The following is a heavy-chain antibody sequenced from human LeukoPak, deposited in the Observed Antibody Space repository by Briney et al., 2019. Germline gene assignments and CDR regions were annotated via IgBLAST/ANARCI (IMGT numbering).Heavy chain of an antibody. J-gene: IGHJ4*02. D-gene: IGHD3-16*02. V-gene: IGHV1-8*01. CDR1: GYTFTSYD. CDR3: ARVQGYSRLRLGELSLSGFDY. Sequence: ASVKVSCKASGYTFTSYDINWVRQATGQGLEWMGWMNPNSGNTGYAQKFQGRVTMTRNTSISTAYMELSSLRSEDTAVYYCARVQGYSRLRLGELSLSGFDYWGQGTLVTVSS. CDR2: MNPNSGNT.